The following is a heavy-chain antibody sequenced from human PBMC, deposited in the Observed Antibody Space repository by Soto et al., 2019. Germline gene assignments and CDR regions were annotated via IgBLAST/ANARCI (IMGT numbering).Heavy chain of an antibody. Sequence: GGSLRLSCAASGFTFSSYAMSWVRQAPGKGLEWVSAISGSGGSTYYADSVKGRFTISRDNSKNTLYLQMNSLRAEDTAVYYCAKALRVVQAARLSTHHYYYMDVWGKGTTVNVSS. CDR1: GFTFSSYA. D-gene: IGHD2-2*01. CDR2: ISGSGGST. CDR3: AKALRVVQAARLSTHHYYYMDV. J-gene: IGHJ6*03. V-gene: IGHV3-23*01.